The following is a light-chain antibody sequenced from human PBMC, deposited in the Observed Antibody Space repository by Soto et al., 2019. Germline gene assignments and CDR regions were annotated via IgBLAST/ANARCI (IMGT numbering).Light chain of an antibody. CDR1: QEISNH. CDR3: QQYHNYPVT. CDR2: DAS. Sequence: DIQMTQSPSSLSASVGDRVTITCRAIQEISNHLAWFQQKPGKPPKSLIYDASSLQSGVPSKFSGSGSGTDFTLTISSLQPEDFATYYCQQYHNYPVTFGGGTKVEIK. J-gene: IGKJ4*01. V-gene: IGKV1-16*02.